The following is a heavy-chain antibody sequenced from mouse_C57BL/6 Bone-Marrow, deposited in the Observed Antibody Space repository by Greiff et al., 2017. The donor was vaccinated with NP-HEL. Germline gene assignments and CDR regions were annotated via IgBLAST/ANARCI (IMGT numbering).Heavy chain of an antibody. J-gene: IGHJ4*01. Sequence: QVQLQQPGAELVKPGASVKLSCKASGYTFTSYWMHWVKQRPGQGLEWIGMIHPNSGSTNYNEKFKSKATLTVDKSSSTAYMQLSSLTSEDSAVYYCARRANWDKYYAMDYWGQGTSVTVSS. D-gene: IGHD4-1*01. CDR1: GYTFTSYW. CDR3: ARRANWDKYYAMDY. V-gene: IGHV1-64*01. CDR2: IHPNSGST.